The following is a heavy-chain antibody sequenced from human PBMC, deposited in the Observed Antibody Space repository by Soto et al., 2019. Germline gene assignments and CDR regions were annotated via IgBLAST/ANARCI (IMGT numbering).Heavy chain of an antibody. CDR1: GFTFSSYW. CDR3: ARAYGGSGSYYTTGY. Sequence: GGSLRLSCAASGFTFSSYWMHWVRQAPGEGLVWVSRINSDGSSTSYADSVKGRFTISRDNAKNTLYLQMNSLRAEDTAVYYCARAYGGSGSYYTTGYWGQGTLVTVSS. CDR2: INSDGSST. D-gene: IGHD3-10*01. V-gene: IGHV3-74*01. J-gene: IGHJ4*02.